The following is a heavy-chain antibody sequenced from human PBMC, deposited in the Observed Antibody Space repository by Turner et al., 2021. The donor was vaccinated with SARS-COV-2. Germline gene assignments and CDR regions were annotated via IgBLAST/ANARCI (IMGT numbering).Heavy chain of an antibody. D-gene: IGHD6-25*01. J-gene: IGHJ5*02. CDR2: FDHEDGKT. V-gene: IGHV1-24*01. Sequence: QVQLVQSGAEVKKPGASVKVSCKISGYTLTELSMYWVRQAAGKGLEWMGGFDHEDGKTIYAQNFQGRVTMTEDTSTDTAYMELSSLRSEDTAVYFCATGYQRRVNWFDPWGQGTLVTVSS. CDR3: ATGYQRRVNWFDP. CDR1: GYTLTELS.